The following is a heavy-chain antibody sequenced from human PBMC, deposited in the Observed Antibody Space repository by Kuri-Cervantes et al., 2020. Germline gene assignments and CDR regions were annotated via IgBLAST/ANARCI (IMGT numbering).Heavy chain of an antibody. V-gene: IGHV5-51*01. CDR2: IYPGDSDT. D-gene: IGHD3-3*01. CDR3: ARRYDFWSGYYSGYFDY. CDR1: GYSFTSYW. J-gene: IGHJ4*02. Sequence: GESLKISCKGSGYSFTSYWIGWVRQMPGKGLEWMGIIYPGDSDTRYSPSFQGQVTISADKSISTAYLQWSSLKASDTAMYYCARRYDFWSGYYSGYFDYWGQGTLVTDSS.